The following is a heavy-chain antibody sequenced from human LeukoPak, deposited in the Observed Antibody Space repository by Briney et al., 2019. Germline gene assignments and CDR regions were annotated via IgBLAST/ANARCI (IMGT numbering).Heavy chain of an antibody. J-gene: IGHJ4*02. Sequence: SVKVSCKASGFTFTSSAMQWVRQARGQRLEWIGWIVVGSGNTNYAQKFQERVTITRDMSTSTAYMELSSLRSEDTAAYYCAASTTVTTPFDYWGQGTLVTVSS. V-gene: IGHV1-58*02. CDR2: IVVGSGNT. D-gene: IGHD4-17*01. CDR3: AASTTVTTPFDY. CDR1: GFTFTSSA.